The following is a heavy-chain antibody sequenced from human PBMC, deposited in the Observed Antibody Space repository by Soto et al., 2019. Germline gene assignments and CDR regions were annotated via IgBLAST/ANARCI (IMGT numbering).Heavy chain of an antibody. D-gene: IGHD3-10*01. CDR1: GASITTYY. J-gene: IGHJ5*02. V-gene: IGHV4-59*01. CDR3: ARDWDSSGLFDP. CDR2: ISYSGST. Sequence: SETLSLTCSVSGASITTYYWSWIRQPPGKGLEWIGSISYSGSTKYNPSLESRVMISLDTSKNQFSLRLTSVTAADTALYYCARDWDSSGLFDPWGQGALVTVSS.